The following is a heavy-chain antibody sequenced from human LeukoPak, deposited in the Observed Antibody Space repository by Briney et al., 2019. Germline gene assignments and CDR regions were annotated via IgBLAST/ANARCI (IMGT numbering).Heavy chain of an antibody. D-gene: IGHD1-7*01. V-gene: IGHV7-4-1*04. CDR1: GYTFTGYY. CDR2: INPNTENP. J-gene: IGHJ4*02. Sequence: ASVKVSCKASGYTFTGYYMHWVRQAPGQGLEWMGWINPNTENPTYAQGFTGRFVFSVDTSVRMAYLQISSLKAEDTAVYYWVRDPDWYYGFFGGQGTLVTVSS. CDR3: VRDPDWYYGFF.